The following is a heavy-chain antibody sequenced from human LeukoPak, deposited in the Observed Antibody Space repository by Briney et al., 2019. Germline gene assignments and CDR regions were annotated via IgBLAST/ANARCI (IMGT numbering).Heavy chain of an antibody. CDR1: GFTFSNYA. V-gene: IGHV3-23*01. D-gene: IGHD3-9*01. CDR2: ISGSGGST. Sequence: PGGSLRLSCAASGFTFSNYAMTWVRQAPEKGLECVSLISGSGGSTHYVDSVKGRFTTSRDNSKNTLYLQMNSLRAEDTAVYYCAKQATGNYGIYDYWGQGTLVTVSS. J-gene: IGHJ4*02. CDR3: AKQATGNYGIYDY.